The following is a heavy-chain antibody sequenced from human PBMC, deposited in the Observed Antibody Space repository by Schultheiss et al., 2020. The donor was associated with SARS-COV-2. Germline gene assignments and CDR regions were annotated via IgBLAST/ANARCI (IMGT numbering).Heavy chain of an antibody. CDR2: IRYDGSNK. Sequence: GGSLRLSCAASGFTFSSYAMSWVRQAPGKGLEWVAFIRYDGSNKYYADSVKGRFTISRDNSKNTLYLQMNSLRAEDTAVYYCAKDKYYYDSSGGFDYWGQGTLVTVSS. CDR1: GFTFSSYA. D-gene: IGHD3-22*01. J-gene: IGHJ4*02. CDR3: AKDKYYYDSSGGFDY. V-gene: IGHV3-30*02.